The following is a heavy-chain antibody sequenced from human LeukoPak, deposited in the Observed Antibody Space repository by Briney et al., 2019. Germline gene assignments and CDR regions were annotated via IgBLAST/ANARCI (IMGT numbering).Heavy chain of an antibody. Sequence: GGSLRLSCAASGFTFSSYGMHWVRQAPGKGLEWVAVIWYDGSNKYYADSVKGRFTISRDNSKNTLYLQMNSLRAEDTAVYYCARHYWYGLGTSPHGFDLWGQGTMVSVSS. V-gene: IGHV3-33*01. D-gene: IGHD3-16*01. CDR1: GFTFSSYG. CDR3: ARHYWYGLGTSPHGFDL. CDR2: IWYDGSNK. J-gene: IGHJ3*01.